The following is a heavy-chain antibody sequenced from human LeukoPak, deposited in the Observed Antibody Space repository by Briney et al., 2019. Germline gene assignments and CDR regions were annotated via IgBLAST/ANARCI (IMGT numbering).Heavy chain of an antibody. V-gene: IGHV1-69*06. D-gene: IGHD2-21*01. CDR2: IIPIFGTA. CDR1: GGTFSNYA. Sequence: SVKVSCKASGGTFSNYAISWVRQAPGQGLEWMGGIIPIFGTANYAQKFRGRVTITADKSTRTAYMELSSLRSEDTAVYYCARDSDSRDPPHFDYWGQGTLVTASS. J-gene: IGHJ4*02. CDR3: ARDSDSRDPPHFDY.